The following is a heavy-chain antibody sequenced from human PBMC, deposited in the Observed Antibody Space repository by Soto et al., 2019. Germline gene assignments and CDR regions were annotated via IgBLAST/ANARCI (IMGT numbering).Heavy chain of an antibody. CDR3: ATANNTSPFDY. V-gene: IGHV1-58*01. J-gene: IGHJ4*02. CDR2: IIVDSGNT. D-gene: IGHD1-26*01. Sequence: GASVKVSCKASGFTFADSAVRWVRQARGQSLEWIGRIIVDSGNTKSAEKFTERVSMSWDMSTSTAFMELRSLSSDDTAVYYCATANNTSPFDYWGLGTLVTVSS. CDR1: GFTFADSA.